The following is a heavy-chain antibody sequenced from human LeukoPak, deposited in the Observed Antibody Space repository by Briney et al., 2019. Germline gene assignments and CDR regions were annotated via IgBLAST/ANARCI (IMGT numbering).Heavy chain of an antibody. CDR3: AILAVAARCFDY. D-gene: IGHD6-6*01. CDR2: IYYSGST. J-gene: IGHJ4*02. Sequence: PSETLSLTCTVSGGSISSSSYYWGWIRQPPGKGLEWIGSIYYSGSTYYNPSLKSRVTISVNKSKNQFSLKLSSVAAADTAVYYGAILAVAARCFDYWGQGTLVTVSS. V-gene: IGHV4-39*01. CDR1: GGSISSSSYY.